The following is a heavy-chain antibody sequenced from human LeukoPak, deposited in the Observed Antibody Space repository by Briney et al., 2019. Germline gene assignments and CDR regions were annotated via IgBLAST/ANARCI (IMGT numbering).Heavy chain of an antibody. CDR2: VSDNGVIT. CDR1: GFTFSGYA. D-gene: IGHD2-2*01. J-gene: IGHJ4*02. V-gene: IGHV3-23*01. CDR3: ARTRALPPLYQHDY. Sequence: GGSPRLSCAASGFTFSGYAMSWGRQAPGTGLEWGSLVSDNGVITYYADSLKGRVTISRDNSKNTLDLKTNNLRVEDTAVYYCARTRALPPLYQHDYWGQGTLVTVSS.